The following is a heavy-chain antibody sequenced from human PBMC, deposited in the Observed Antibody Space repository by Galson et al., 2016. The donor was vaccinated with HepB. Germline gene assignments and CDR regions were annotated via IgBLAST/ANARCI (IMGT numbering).Heavy chain of an antibody. D-gene: IGHD4-17*01. CDR1: GYSISSGYY. V-gene: IGHV4-38-2*02. CDR2: IYHSGST. J-gene: IGHJ4*02. Sequence: SETLSLTCTVSGYSISSGYYWGWIRQPPGKGLEWIGSIYHSGSTYYNPSLKSRVTISVDTSKNQFSLKLSSVTAADTAVYYCANYGDYSYFDYWGQGTLVTVSS. CDR3: ANYGDYSYFDY.